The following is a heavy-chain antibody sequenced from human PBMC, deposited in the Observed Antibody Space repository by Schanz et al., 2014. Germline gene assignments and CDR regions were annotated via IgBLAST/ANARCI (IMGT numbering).Heavy chain of an antibody. CDR1: GFTVSTNY. Sequence: EVQLVESGGGLIHPGGSLRLSCAVSGFTVSTNYMTWVRQAPGKGLECVSVLYTGGSTSYAESVRGRFFISSDSSKNTLFLHMNSLRAEDTAVYYCVRDAGRDGYNLAFDVWGQGTLVTVSS. CDR2: LYTGGST. CDR3: VRDAGRDGYNLAFDV. J-gene: IGHJ3*01. V-gene: IGHV3-53*01. D-gene: IGHD1-1*01.